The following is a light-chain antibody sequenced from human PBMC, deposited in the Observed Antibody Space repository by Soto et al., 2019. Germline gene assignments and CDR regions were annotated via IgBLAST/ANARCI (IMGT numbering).Light chain of an antibody. J-gene: IGKJ1*01. CDR1: QSISSW. Sequence: IQTSPPASTQSAYVGDRVPITCRATQSISSWLAWYQQKPGKAPKLLIYKASTLESGVPSNFSGSGSGTEFSLTISSLQPEDFATYYCLQDYNYPRTFGPGTKVDI. V-gene: IGKV1-5*03. CDR2: KAS. CDR3: LQDYNYPRT.